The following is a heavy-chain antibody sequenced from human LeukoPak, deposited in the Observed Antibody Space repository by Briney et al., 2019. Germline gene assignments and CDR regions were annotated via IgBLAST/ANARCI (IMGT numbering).Heavy chain of an antibody. J-gene: IGHJ4*02. CDR2: INHSGST. D-gene: IGHD3-3*01. Sequence: KASETLSLTCAVYGGSFSGYYWSWIRQPPGKGLEWIGEINHSGSTNYNPSLKSRVTISVDTSKNQFSLKLSSVTAADTAVYYCARARYYDFWSGYYTGFGDFDYWGQGTLVSVSS. CDR3: ARARYYDFWSGYYTGFGDFDY. CDR1: GGSFSGYY. V-gene: IGHV4-34*01.